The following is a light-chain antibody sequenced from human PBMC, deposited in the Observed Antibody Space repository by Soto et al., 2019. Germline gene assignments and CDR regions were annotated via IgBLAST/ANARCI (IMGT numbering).Light chain of an antibody. V-gene: IGKV3D-20*02. CDR1: QSVTSSY. Sequence: EIVLTHSPGTLSLSPGERATLSFSASQSVTSSYLAWWQQKPGQAPRLLIYGASSRATGIPDRFSGSGSGTDFTLTISRLEPEDFAVYYCQQRNIWPPVTFGQGTRLEIK. CDR3: QQRNIWPPVT. J-gene: IGKJ5*01. CDR2: GAS.